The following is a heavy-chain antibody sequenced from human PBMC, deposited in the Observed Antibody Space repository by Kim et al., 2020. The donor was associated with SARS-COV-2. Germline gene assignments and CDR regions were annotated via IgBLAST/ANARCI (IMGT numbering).Heavy chain of an antibody. V-gene: IGHV1-69*13. J-gene: IGHJ3*02. D-gene: IGHD1-26*01. CDR3: ARVVRTCPIMPCDI. CDR2: IIPIFVTA. Sequence: SVKVSCKASGGTFSSYAISWVRQAPGQGLEWMGGIIPIFVTANYAQKFQGRVTITADESTSTAYMELSSLRSEDTAVYYCARVVRTCPIMPCDIWGQGTMVTVSS. CDR1: GGTFSSYA.